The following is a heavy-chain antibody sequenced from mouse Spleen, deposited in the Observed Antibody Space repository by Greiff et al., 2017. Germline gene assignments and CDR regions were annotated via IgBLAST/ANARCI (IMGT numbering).Heavy chain of an antibody. V-gene: IGHV3-6*01. CDR1: GYSITSGYY. J-gene: IGHJ4*01. CDR2: ISYDGSN. Sequence: EVQLQESGPGLVKPSQSLSLTCSVTGYSITSGYYWKWIRQLPGNKLEWMGYISYDGSNNYNPSLKNRISITRDTSKNQFFLKLNSVTTEDTATYYCARDSDYGYDRVYAMDYWGQGTSVTVSS. CDR3: ARDSDYGYDRVYAMDY. D-gene: IGHD2-2*01.